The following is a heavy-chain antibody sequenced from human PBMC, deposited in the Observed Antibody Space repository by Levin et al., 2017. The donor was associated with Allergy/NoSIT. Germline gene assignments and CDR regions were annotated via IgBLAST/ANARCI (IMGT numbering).Heavy chain of an antibody. Sequence: GGSLRLSCTASGFTLGDYSMNWFRQAPGKGLEWVAFITSKAFGGTSEYAASVQGRHTISRDDSKSIAYLQMNSLKTEDTAVYYCARSTGLFNDYWGQGTLVTVSS. CDR3: ARSTGLFNDY. CDR1: GFTLGDYS. D-gene: IGHD5/OR15-5a*01. CDR2: ITSKAFGGTS. J-gene: IGHJ4*02. V-gene: IGHV3-49*03.